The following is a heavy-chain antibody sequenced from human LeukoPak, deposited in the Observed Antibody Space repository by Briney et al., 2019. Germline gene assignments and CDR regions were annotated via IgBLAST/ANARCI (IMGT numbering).Heavy chain of an antibody. CDR1: GYSFTNYW. CDR2: IYPGDSDT. CDR3: ARRIAAAGSIGTRYFDH. D-gene: IGHD6-13*01. Sequence: GESLKISCKGSGYSFTNYWIGWVRQMPGKGLEWMGTIYPGDSDTKYSPSFQGQVTISADKSISTAYLQWSSLKASDTAMYYCARRIAAAGSIGTRYFDHWGQGTLVTVSS. J-gene: IGHJ4*02. V-gene: IGHV5-51*01.